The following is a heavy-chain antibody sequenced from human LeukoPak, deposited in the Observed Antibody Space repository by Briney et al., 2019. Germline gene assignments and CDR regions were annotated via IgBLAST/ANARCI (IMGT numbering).Heavy chain of an antibody. CDR2: IYNSGST. Sequence: SETLSLTCTVSGGSISSYYWSWIRQPPGKGLEWIGYIYNSGSTNYNPSLKSRVTISVDASKNKFSLKLSSVTAANTAVYYCARGRFDPLTGYEYYHDYWGQGTLVTVSS. CDR3: ARGRFDPLTGYEYYHDY. D-gene: IGHD3-9*01. CDR1: GGSISSYY. V-gene: IGHV4-59*08. J-gene: IGHJ4*02.